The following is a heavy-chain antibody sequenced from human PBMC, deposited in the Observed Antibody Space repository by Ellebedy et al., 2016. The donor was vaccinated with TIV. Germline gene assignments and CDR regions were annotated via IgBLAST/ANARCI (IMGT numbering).Heavy chain of an antibody. CDR3: AGDGAYGDVPPGQYGMDV. CDR2: IRQDGNAN. J-gene: IGHJ6*02. Sequence: GGSLRLSCAASGFTFSSYWMSWVRQAPGKGLEWVATIRQDGNANYYVDSVRGRFTITRDNAKNSLYLQMNSLSVEDTALYYCAGDGAYGDVPPGQYGMDVWGQGTTVTVS. CDR1: GFTFSSYW. V-gene: IGHV3-7*03. D-gene: IGHD4-17*01.